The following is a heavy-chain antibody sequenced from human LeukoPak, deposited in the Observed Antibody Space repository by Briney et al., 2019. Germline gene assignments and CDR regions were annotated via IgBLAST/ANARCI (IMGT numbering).Heavy chain of an antibody. CDR3: ARVVVVVAATLNWFDP. J-gene: IGHJ5*02. CDR1: GDTFSSYA. D-gene: IGHD2-15*01. Sequence: ASVKVSCKASGDTFSSYAISWVRQAPGQGLEWMGGIIPIFGTANYAQKFQGRVTITADESTSTAYMELSSLRSEDTAVYYCARVVVVVAATLNWFDPWGQGTLVTVSS. V-gene: IGHV1-69*13. CDR2: IIPIFGTA.